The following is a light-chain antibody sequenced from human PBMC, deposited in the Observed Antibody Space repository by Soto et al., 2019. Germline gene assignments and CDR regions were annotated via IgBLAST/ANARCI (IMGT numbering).Light chain of an antibody. CDR1: QSISTW. CDR3: QQYTNTNNPWM. J-gene: IGKJ1*01. V-gene: IGKV1-5*01. CDR2: DAS. Sequence: DIQVTQSPPTLSASVGDRVTITCRASQSISTWMAWYQQKPEKAAKLLVYDASTLQSGVASRFSGSGSGTEFTLIISGLQPDDSATYYCQQYTNTNNPWMFGQGTKVEI.